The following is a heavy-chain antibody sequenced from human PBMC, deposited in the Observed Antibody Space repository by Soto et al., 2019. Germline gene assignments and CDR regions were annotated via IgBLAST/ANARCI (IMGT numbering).Heavy chain of an antibody. V-gene: IGHV1-2*02. Sequence: GASVKVSFKASGYSFTVYYSHWVRQAPGQGLEWMGWVNPNTGGTKYAQKFQGTVTMTRDTSITTAYLELSRLRSDDTAVYYCARQLAYCAGDCYTEPIDYWGQGTLVTVSS. CDR1: GYSFTVYY. D-gene: IGHD2-21*02. CDR2: VNPNTGGT. CDR3: ARQLAYCAGDCYTEPIDY. J-gene: IGHJ4*02.